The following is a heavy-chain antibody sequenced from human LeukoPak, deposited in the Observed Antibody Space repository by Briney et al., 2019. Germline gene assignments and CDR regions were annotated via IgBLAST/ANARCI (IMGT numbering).Heavy chain of an antibody. D-gene: IGHD3-16*02. CDR2: ISSSSSYI. CDR1: GFTFSSYS. CDR3: ARDRDDYVWGSYRYRRGHFGY. V-gene: IGHV3-21*01. J-gene: IGHJ4*02. Sequence: GGSLRPSCAASGFTFSSYSMNWVRQAPGKGLEWVSSISSSSSYIYYADSVKGRFTISRDNAKNSLYLQMNSLRAEDTAVYYCARDRDDYVWGSYRYRRGHFGYWGQGTLVTVSS.